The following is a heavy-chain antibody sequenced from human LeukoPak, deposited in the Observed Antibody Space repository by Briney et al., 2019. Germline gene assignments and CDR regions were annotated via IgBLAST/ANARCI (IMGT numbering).Heavy chain of an antibody. J-gene: IGHJ4*02. CDR1: GFTFRSFE. Sequence: PGGSLRLSCAASGFTFRSFEMNWVRQAPGKGLEWVSNISPSGDIKYADSVRGRFTISRDNARSSLYLQMNSLRAEDTAVYSCARRFDFWGQGVLVSVSS. CDR2: ISPSGDI. V-gene: IGHV3-48*03. CDR3: ARRFDF.